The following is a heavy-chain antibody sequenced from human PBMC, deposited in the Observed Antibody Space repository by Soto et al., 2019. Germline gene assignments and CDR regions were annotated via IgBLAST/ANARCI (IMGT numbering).Heavy chain of an antibody. CDR3: ARDRGYCSSTSCGYYYYGMDV. CDR2: IYYSGST. J-gene: IGHJ6*02. D-gene: IGHD2-2*01. V-gene: IGHV4-31*03. CDR1: GGSISSGGYY. Sequence: QVQLRESGPGLVKPSQTLSLTCTVSGGSISSGGYYWSWIRQHPGKGLEWIGYIYYSGSTYYNPSLKSRVTISVDTSKNQFSLKLSSVTAADTAVYYCARDRGYCSSTSCGYYYYGMDVWGQGTTVTVSS.